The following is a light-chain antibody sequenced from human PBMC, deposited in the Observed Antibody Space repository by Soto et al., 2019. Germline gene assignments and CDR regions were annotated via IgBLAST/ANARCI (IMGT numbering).Light chain of an antibody. CDR3: VLYMRSGISV. V-gene: IGLV8-61*01. CDR2: NTN. J-gene: IGLJ2*01. CDR1: SDSVSAGHF. Sequence: QTVVTQEPSFSVSPGGTVTLTCGLSSDSVSAGHFPSWYQQTPGQAPRTLIYNTNTRSSGVPDRFSGSILGNRAALTITGAQADDESVYYCVLYMRSGISVFGGGTKLTVL.